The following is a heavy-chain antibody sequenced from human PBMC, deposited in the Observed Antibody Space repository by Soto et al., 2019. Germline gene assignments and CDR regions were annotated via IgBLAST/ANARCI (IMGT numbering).Heavy chain of an antibody. D-gene: IGHD4-17*01. V-gene: IGHV3-66*01. CDR3: ATRMTTAPY. J-gene: IGHJ4*02. CDR1: GFAVSANY. Sequence: EAHLVGSGGGLVQPGGSLRLSCAASGFAVSANYLSWVRQAPGKGLEWVSLIYSGGDTDYADSVSVRFTISRDNSNNTLYLQMTILKAEDTAVYYCATRMTTAPYWGQGARVNVSS. CDR2: IYSGGDT.